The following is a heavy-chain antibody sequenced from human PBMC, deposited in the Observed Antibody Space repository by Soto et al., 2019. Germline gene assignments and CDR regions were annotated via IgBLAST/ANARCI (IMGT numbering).Heavy chain of an antibody. Sequence: SVKVSCKASGGTFSSYPISWVRQAPGQGLEWMGGIIPIFGTANYAQKFQGRVTITADESTSTAYMELSSLRSEDTAVYYCARAKGIAAAGQYYFDYWGQGTLVTVSS. D-gene: IGHD6-13*01. CDR1: GGTFSSYP. V-gene: IGHV1-69*13. CDR2: IIPIFGTA. CDR3: ARAKGIAAAGQYYFDY. J-gene: IGHJ4*02.